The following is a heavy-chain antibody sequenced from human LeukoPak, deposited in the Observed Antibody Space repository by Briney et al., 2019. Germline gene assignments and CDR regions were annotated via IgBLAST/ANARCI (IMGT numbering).Heavy chain of an antibody. V-gene: IGHV1-46*01. J-gene: IGHJ4*02. Sequence: ASVKVSCKASGYTFTSYYMHWVRHAPGHGLEWMGVINPSGGSASYAQKFQGRVTMTRDTSTNTVYMELSSLRSDDTAVYYCARSTDYGGSFDYWGQGTLVTVSS. CDR1: GYTFTSYY. D-gene: IGHD4-23*01. CDR2: INPSGGSA. CDR3: ARSTDYGGSFDY.